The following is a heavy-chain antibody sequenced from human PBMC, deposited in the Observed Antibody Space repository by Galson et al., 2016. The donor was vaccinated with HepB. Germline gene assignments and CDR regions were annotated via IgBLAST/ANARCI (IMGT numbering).Heavy chain of an antibody. CDR1: GYTFTDYW. Sequence: QSGAEVKKPGESLKISCQGSGYTFTDYWIGWVRQMPGKGLEWMGIMYPDDPDTRYSPSFQGQVTFSADKSFSTAYLQWSSLKASDTGMYYCARRRDGRDGWGHGTAVIVSS. CDR3: ARRRDGRDG. V-gene: IGHV5-51*01. CDR2: MYPDDPDT. J-gene: IGHJ6*01.